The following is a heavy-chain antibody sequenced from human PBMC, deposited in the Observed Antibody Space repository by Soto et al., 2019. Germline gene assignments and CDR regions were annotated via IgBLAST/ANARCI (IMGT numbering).Heavy chain of an antibody. CDR3: AHRGGVDCYSCFVY. CDR1: GFSLSTSGVG. V-gene: IGHV2-5*02. D-gene: IGHD2-21*02. Sequence: QITLKESGPTLVKPTQTLTLTCTFSGFSLSTSGVGVGWIRQPPGKALEWLALIYWDDDKRYSPSLKSRLTITKDTSKNQVVLTMTNMDPVDTATYYCAHRGGVDCYSCFVYWGQGTLVTVSS. J-gene: IGHJ4*02. CDR2: IYWDDDK.